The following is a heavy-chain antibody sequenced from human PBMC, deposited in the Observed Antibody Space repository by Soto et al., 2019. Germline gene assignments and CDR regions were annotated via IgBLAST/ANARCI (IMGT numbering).Heavy chain of an antibody. CDR3: AKDFQSIFGVVTVLDY. V-gene: IGHV3-23*01. D-gene: IGHD3-3*01. CDR1: GFTFSSYA. Sequence: GGSLRLSCAASGFTFSSYAMSWVRQAPGKGLEWVSAISGSGGSTYYADSVKGRFTISRDNSKNTLYLQMNSLRAEDTAVYYCAKDFQSIFGVVTVLDYWGQGTLVTVSS. CDR2: ISGSGGST. J-gene: IGHJ4*02.